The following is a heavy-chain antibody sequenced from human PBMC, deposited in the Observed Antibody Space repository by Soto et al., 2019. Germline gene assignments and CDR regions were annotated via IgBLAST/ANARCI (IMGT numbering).Heavy chain of an antibody. D-gene: IGHD1-26*01. CDR3: ARRGSGSDYEY. CDR2: ISGRGDRT. CDR1: GVTFSNYA. Sequence: VQLLESGGRLVQPGGSLRLSCAASGVTFSNYAINWVRQAPGKGLEWVSVISGRGDRTYYADSVKGRFPISGDDSKHTLYLQMNSLRAEDTAIYCCARRGSGSDYEYWVQGPLVTVSS. J-gene: IGHJ4*02. V-gene: IGHV3-23*01.